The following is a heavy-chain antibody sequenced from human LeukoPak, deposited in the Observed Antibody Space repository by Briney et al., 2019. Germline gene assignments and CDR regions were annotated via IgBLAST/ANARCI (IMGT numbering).Heavy chain of an antibody. CDR1: GYTFTGYY. Sequence: ASVKVSCKASGYTFTGYYMHWVRQAPGQGLEWMGWINPNSGGTNYAQKIQGRVTMTTDTSTTTAYMELRGLRSDDTAVYYCARDHDEILTGYKNWFDTWGQGTLVTVSS. V-gene: IGHV1-2*02. J-gene: IGHJ5*02. CDR2: INPNSGGT. D-gene: IGHD3-9*01. CDR3: ARDHDEILTGYKNWFDT.